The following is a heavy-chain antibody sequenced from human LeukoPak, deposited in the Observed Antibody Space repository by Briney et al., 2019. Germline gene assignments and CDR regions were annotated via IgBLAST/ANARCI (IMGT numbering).Heavy chain of an antibody. Sequence: ASVKVSCKASGYTFTGYYMHWVRQAPGQGLECMGWFSPNSDGTNYAQKFQGRVTMTRDTSISTAYMELSRLRSDDTAVYYCARERGGYCSSTSCPRYYGMDVWGQGTTVTVSS. D-gene: IGHD2-2*01. CDR3: ARERGGYCSSTSCPRYYGMDV. V-gene: IGHV1-2*02. CDR2: FSPNSDGT. J-gene: IGHJ6*02. CDR1: GYTFTGYY.